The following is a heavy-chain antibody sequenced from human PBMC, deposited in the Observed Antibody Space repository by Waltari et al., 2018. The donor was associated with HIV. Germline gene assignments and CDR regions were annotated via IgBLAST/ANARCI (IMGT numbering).Heavy chain of an antibody. J-gene: IGHJ6*02. D-gene: IGHD3-10*01. V-gene: IGHV4-34*01. CDR1: GGSFSGYY. CDR3: AGGQDYYYGSGGSYYGMDV. CDR2: INHSGST. Sequence: QVQLQQWGAGLLKPSETLSLTCAVYGGSFSGYYWSWIRQPPGKGLEWIGEINHSGSTNYNPSRKSRVTIPVDTSKNQFPLKLSAVTAADTAVYYWAGGQDYYYGSGGSYYGMDVWGQGTTVTVSS.